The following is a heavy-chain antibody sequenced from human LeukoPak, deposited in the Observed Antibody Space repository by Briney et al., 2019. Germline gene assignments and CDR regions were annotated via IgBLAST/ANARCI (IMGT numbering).Heavy chain of an antibody. CDR3: AKALHYGDYGKFDY. J-gene: IGHJ4*02. V-gene: IGHV3-23*01. CDR2: ISASGGTT. D-gene: IGHD4-17*01. Sequence: SGGSLRLSCAASGFTFNSYAMSWVRQAPGKGLEGVSTISASGGTTYYADPVKGRFTISRDNSKNTLYVQMTSLRAEDTAVYYSAKALHYGDYGKFDYWGQGTLVTVSS. CDR1: GFTFNSYA.